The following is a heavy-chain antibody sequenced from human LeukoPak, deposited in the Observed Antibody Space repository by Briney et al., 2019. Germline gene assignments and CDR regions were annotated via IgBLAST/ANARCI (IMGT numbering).Heavy chain of an antibody. J-gene: IGHJ4*02. V-gene: IGHV4-31*03. D-gene: IGHD2-21*02. Sequence: PSETLSLTCTVSGGPINTGYYWNWIRLHPEKGLEWIGQISDSGNTNYNPSLKGRVSMSVDTSQNQFSLKLSSVTAADTAVYYCARGGDHFDDWSQGSLVTVSS. CDR2: ISDSGNT. CDR1: GGPINTGYY. CDR3: ARGGDHFDD.